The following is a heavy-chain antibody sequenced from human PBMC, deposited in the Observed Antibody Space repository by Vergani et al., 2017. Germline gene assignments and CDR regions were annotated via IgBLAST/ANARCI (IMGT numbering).Heavy chain of an antibody. CDR3: ALAESSTSCINSVCITPETGSWFDP. V-gene: IGHV1-45*02. CDR1: GKTFTNYA. CDR2: ITPFNGNT. Sequence: QVQLVQSASELKKPGASVRVSCKASGKTFTNYAMNWVRQAPGQALEWMGWITPFNGNTNYAQKFQDRVTITRDRSMSTAYMELSSLRSEDTAMYYCALAESSTSCINSVCITPETGSWFDPWGQGTLVTVSS. D-gene: IGHD2-2*01. J-gene: IGHJ5*02.